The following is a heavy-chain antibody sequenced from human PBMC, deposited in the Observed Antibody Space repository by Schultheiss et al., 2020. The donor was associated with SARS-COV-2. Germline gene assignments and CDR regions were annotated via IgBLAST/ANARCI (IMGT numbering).Heavy chain of an antibody. J-gene: IGHJ6*03. CDR1: GGSLTSYY. Sequence: SQTLSLTCTVSGGSLTSYYWTWSRQPPGKGLEWIAYMYDSGTTNYNPSLKSRVTISVDTSKNQFSLKLSSVTAADTAVYYCAREESDYYMSVWGKGTTVTVSS. V-gene: IGHV4-59*01. CDR3: AREESDYYMSV. CDR2: MYDSGTT.